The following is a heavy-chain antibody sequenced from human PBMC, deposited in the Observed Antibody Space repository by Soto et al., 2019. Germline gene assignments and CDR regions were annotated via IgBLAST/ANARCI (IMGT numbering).Heavy chain of an antibody. J-gene: IGHJ5*02. D-gene: IGHD1-26*01. CDR2: INTNTGDT. Sequence: ASVKVSCKTSGYTFTGYHIHWVRQAPGQGLEWMGWINTNTGDTNYAQKFQGWVTMTRDTSINTAYVQLSRLTSDDTAVYYCARWVGASNWFDPWGQGTLVTVSS. CDR1: GYTFTGYH. CDR3: ARWVGASNWFDP. V-gene: IGHV1-2*04.